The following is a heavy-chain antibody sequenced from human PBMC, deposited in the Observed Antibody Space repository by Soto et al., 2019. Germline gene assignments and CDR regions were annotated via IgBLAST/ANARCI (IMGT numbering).Heavy chain of an antibody. CDR2: IYYSGST. CDR3: ASRVYDILTGYYDNWFDP. D-gene: IGHD3-9*01. Sequence: SETLSLTCTVSGGSISSSSYFWGWIRQPPGKGLEWIGSIYYSGSTYYNPSLKSRVTVSVDTSKNQFSLKLSSVTAADTAVYSCASRVYDILTGYYDNWFDPWGQETLVTVSS. CDR1: GGSISSSSYF. V-gene: IGHV4-39*01. J-gene: IGHJ5*02.